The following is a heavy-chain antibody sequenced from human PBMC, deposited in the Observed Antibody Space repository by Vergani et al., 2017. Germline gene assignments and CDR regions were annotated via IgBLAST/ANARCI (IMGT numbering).Heavy chain of an antibody. D-gene: IGHD3-22*01. J-gene: IGHJ6*02. Sequence: EVQLVESGGGLVQPGGSLRLSCAASGFTFSSYEMNWVRQAPGKGLEWVSYISSSGSTKYYADSVKGRFTISRDNAKNSLYLQMNSLRAEDTAVYYCARDLEIVVGGAYYYYGMDFWGQGTTVTVSS. CDR3: ARDLEIVVGGAYYYYGMDF. CDR1: GFTFSSYE. CDR2: ISSSGSTK. V-gene: IGHV3-48*03.